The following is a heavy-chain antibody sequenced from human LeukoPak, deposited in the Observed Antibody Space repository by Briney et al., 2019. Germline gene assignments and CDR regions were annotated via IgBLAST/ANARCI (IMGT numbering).Heavy chain of an antibody. J-gene: IGHJ4*02. Sequence: SETLSLTCAVSGGSISSSNWWSWVRQPPGKGLEWIGEIHHSGSTNYNPSLKSRVTISVDTSKNQFSLKLSSVTAADTAVYYCARSRGWLQSHPLGYWGQGTLVTVSS. V-gene: IGHV4-4*02. D-gene: IGHD5-24*01. CDR3: ARSRGWLQSHPLGY. CDR2: IHHSGST. CDR1: GGSISSSNW.